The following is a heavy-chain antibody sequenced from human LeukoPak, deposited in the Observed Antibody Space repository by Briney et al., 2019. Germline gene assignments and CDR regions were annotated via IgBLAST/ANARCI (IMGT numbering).Heavy chain of an antibody. D-gene: IGHD3-16*01. J-gene: IGHJ4*02. Sequence: PGGSLRLSCAASGFTFSSYWMHWVRHAPGKGLVWVSRINSDGSSTSYADSVKGRFTISRDNAKNTLYLQMNSLRAEDTAVYYCARVGGSYGPFDYWGQGTLVTVSS. CDR2: INSDGSST. CDR3: ARVGGSYGPFDY. V-gene: IGHV3-74*01. CDR1: GFTFSSYW.